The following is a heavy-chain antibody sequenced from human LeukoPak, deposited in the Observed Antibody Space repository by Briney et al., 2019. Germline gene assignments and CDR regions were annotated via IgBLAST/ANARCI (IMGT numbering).Heavy chain of an antibody. V-gene: IGHV3-20*04. Sequence: GGSLRLSCAASGFTFDDYAMHWVRQAPGKGLEWVSGINWNGGSTGYADSVKGRFTISRDNAKNSLYLQMNSLRAEDTAVYYCARVGVRRAGSMDFDYWGRGTLVTVSS. D-gene: IGHD6-19*01. CDR2: INWNGGST. CDR1: GFTFDDYA. J-gene: IGHJ4*02. CDR3: ARVGVRRAGSMDFDY.